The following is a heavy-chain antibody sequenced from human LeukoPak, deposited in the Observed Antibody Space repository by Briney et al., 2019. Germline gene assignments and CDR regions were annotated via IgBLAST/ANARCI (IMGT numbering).Heavy chain of an antibody. J-gene: IGHJ4*02. CDR2: ISTNGGST. V-gene: IGHV3-64D*09. D-gene: IGHD4-11*01. CDR3: VSPVTVSFDY. CDR1: GFTFDDYA. Sequence: PGGSLRLSCAVSGFTFDDYAMHWVRQAPGKGLEYVSAISTNGGSTYYADSVKGRFTISRDNSKNTLYLQMSSLRAEDTAVYYCVSPVTVSFDYWGQGTLVTVSS.